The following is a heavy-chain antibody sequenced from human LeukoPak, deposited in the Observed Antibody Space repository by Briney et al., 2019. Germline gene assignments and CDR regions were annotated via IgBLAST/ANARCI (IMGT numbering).Heavy chain of an antibody. CDR2: INSDGSSI. CDR3: ARSIPYGTTWYGRSDY. D-gene: IGHD6-13*01. Sequence: GGFLRLSCAASGFTFSDYWMHWVRQAPGKGLEWVSRINSDGSSISYADSVKGRFTISRDNAKNTLYLQMNSLRAEDSAIYYCARSIPYGTTWYGRSDYWGQGTLVTVSS. J-gene: IGHJ4*02. CDR1: GFTFSDYW. V-gene: IGHV3-74*01.